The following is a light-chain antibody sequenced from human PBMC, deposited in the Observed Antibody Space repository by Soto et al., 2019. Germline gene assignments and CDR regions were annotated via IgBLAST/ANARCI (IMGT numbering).Light chain of an antibody. CDR1: TGDVTSGLY. CDR3: SLSYSTGRV. V-gene: IGLV7-46*01. J-gene: IGLJ3*02. CDR2: DTN. Sequence: QAVVTQEPSLTVSPGGTVTLTCGASTGDVTSGLYPYWFQQKPGQAPRTLIYDTNNKHSWTPARFSGSLVGGKAALTLSGAHNEDEAEYYCSLSYSTGRVFGGGTKLTVL.